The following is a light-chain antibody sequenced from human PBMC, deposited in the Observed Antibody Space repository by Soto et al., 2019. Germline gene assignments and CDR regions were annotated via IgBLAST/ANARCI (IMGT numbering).Light chain of an antibody. V-gene: IGKV1-39*01. Sequence: DIQMTQSPSSLSASVGDRVTITCRASQSISSYLNWYQQKPGKAPKLLIYAASSLQSGVPSRFSGSGSGTGFTLTISSLQPEDCATYYGQQSYSTPYTFGQGTKLEIK. CDR1: QSISSY. CDR2: AAS. CDR3: QQSYSTPYT. J-gene: IGKJ2*01.